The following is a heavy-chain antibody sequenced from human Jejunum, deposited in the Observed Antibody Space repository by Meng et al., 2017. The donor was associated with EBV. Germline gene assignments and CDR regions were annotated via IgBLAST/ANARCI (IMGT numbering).Heavy chain of an antibody. J-gene: IGHJ4*02. CDR1: GGSISSSSYY. D-gene: IGHD3-10*01. CDR3: ARPTWRIGSGIFSYYFDY. Sequence: QLQLQESGPRLVTPSEPLSLPCTVPGGSISSSSYYWGWIRQPPGKGLEWFGMSYSGSSYYNPSLQSRVTISVDTSNNQFSLRLSSVTAADTAVYYCARPTWRIGSGIFSYYFDYWGQGSLVTVSS. V-gene: IGHV4-39*01. CDR2: MSYSGSS.